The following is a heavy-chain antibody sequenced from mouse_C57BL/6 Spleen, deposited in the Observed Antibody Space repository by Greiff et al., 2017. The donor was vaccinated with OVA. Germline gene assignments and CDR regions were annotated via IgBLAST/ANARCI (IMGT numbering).Heavy chain of an antibody. CDR1: GYAFSSSW. CDR2: IYPGDGDP. CDR3: ARSNWGNFDY. Sequence: VKLQQSGPELVKPGASVKISCKASGYAFSSSWMNWVKQRPGKGLEWIGRIYPGDGDPNYNGKFKGKATLTADKSSSTAYMQLSSLTSEDSAVYFCARSNWGNFDYWGQGTTLTVSS. J-gene: IGHJ2*01. D-gene: IGHD4-1*01. V-gene: IGHV1-82*01.